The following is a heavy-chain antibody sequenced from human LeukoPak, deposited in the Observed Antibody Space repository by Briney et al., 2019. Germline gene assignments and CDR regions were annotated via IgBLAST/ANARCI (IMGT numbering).Heavy chain of an antibody. CDR1: GFMFSEYG. Sequence: GGSLRLSCAASGFMFSEYGMHWVRQAPGGGPGWVAFIRDDGSSQYFTESVKGRFTISRDNSKNTVSLQMNNLRSEDTAVYYCAKDWGARGCCGDYFDYWGQGSLVTVSS. V-gene: IGHV3-30*02. D-gene: IGHD6-19*01. CDR2: IRDDGSSQ. CDR3: AKDWGARGCCGDYFDY. J-gene: IGHJ4*02.